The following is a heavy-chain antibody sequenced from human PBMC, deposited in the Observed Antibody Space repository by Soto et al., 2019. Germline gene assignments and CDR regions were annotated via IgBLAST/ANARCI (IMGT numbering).Heavy chain of an antibody. CDR1: GYTFTSYD. V-gene: IGHV1-8*01. Sequence: ASVKVSCKASGYTFTSYDINWVRQATGQGLEWMGWMNPNSGNTGCAQKFQGRVTMTRNTSISTAYMELSSLRSEDTAVYYCARGSTEKLRFLEWLSYYYYMDVWGKGTTVTVSS. CDR3: ARGSTEKLRFLEWLSYYYYMDV. J-gene: IGHJ6*03. D-gene: IGHD3-3*01. CDR2: MNPNSGNT.